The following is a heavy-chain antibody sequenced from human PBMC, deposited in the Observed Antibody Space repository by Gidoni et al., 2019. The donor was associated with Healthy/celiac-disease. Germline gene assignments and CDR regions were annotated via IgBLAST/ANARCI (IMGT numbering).Heavy chain of an antibody. CDR3: ARVPLVVVPAAIQEYFDY. CDR2: INHNSGGT. D-gene: IGHD2-2*02. CDR1: GYTFTGYY. Sequence: QVQLVQSGAEVKKPGASVKVSCKASGYTFTGYYMHWVRQAPGQGLEWMGWINHNSGGTNYAQKFQGRVTMTRDTSISTAYMELSRLRSDDTAVYYCARVPLVVVPAAIQEYFDYWGQGTLVTVSS. V-gene: IGHV1-2*02. J-gene: IGHJ4*02.